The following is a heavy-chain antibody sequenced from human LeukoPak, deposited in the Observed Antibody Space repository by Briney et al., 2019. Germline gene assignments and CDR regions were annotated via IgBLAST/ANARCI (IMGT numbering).Heavy chain of an antibody. CDR3: ARGYSSGWYSPPTRNDY. J-gene: IGHJ4*02. V-gene: IGHV1-18*01. CDR1: GYTFTSYG. D-gene: IGHD6-19*01. CDR2: ISAYNGNT. Sequence: ASVKVSCKASGYTFTSYGISWVRQAPGQGLEWMGWISAYNGNTNYAQKLQGRVTMTTDTSTSTAYMELRSLRSDDTAVYYCARGYSSGWYSPPTRNDYWGQGTLVTVSS.